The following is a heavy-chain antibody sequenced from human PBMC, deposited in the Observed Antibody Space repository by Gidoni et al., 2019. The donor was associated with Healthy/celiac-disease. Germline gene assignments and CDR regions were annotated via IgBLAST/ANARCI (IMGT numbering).Heavy chain of an antibody. V-gene: IGHV3-21*01. Sequence: EVQLVESGGGLVKPGGSLRLSCAASGFTFSSYSMNWVRQAPGKGLEWVSSISSSSSYIYYADSVKGRFTISRDNAKNSLYLQMNSLRAEDTAVYYCARDEKIITNNWFDPWGQGTLVTVSS. CDR2: ISSSSSYI. J-gene: IGHJ5*02. CDR1: GFTFSSYS. D-gene: IGHD3-10*01. CDR3: ARDEKIITNNWFDP.